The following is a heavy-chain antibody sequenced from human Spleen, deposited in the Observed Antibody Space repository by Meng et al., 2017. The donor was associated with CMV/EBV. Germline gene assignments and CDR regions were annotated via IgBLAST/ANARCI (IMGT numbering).Heavy chain of an antibody. CDR2: IGATAGGT. Sequence: GESLKISCAASRFTFSDYYMSWVRQAPGKGLEWVSSIGATAGGTYYADSVKGRFTISRDNAKNTLYLQMNSLSAEDTAVYYCAKYSAVGERLYYFDYWGQGTLVTVSS. J-gene: IGHJ4*02. D-gene: IGHD2-21*01. CDR1: RFTFSDYY. V-gene: IGHV3-23*01. CDR3: AKYSAVGERLYYFDY.